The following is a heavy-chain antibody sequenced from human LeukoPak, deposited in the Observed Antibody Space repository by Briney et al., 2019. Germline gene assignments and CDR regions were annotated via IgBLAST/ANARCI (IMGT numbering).Heavy chain of an antibody. D-gene: IGHD5-18*01. Sequence: SETLSLTCTVSGGSISSYYWSWIRQPAGKGLEWIGRIYTSGSTNYNPSLKSRVTMSVDTSKNQFSLKLSSVTAADTAVYYCAKSPWIQLWLSADDAFDVWGQGTMVTVSS. V-gene: IGHV4-4*07. CDR2: IYTSGST. CDR3: AKSPWIQLWLSADDAFDV. J-gene: IGHJ3*01. CDR1: GGSISSYY.